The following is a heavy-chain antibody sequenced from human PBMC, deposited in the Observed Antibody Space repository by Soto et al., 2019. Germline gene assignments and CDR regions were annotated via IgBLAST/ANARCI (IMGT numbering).Heavy chain of an antibody. D-gene: IGHD5-12*01. CDR2: IIPMFGTP. V-gene: IGHV1-69*13. CDR1: VVSFNGQD. CDR3: ATSEGRDGYSFDY. Sequence: SVQVSFDASVVSFNGQDMRGVRPAPGQGLEWMGGIIPMFGTPHYAEKFQDRVTITADESTGTAYLELSSLTSEDTAVYYCATSEGRDGYSFDYWGPGTLVTVSS. J-gene: IGHJ4*02.